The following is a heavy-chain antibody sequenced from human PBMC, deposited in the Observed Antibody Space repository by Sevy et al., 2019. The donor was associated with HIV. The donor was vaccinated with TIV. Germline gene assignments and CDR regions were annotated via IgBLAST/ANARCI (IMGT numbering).Heavy chain of an antibody. Sequence: GGSLRLSCAASGFTFSGSAMHWVRQASGKGLEWVGRIRSKANSYATAYAASVKGRLTISRDDSKNTAYLQMNSLKTEDTAVYYCTRLDCSGGSCYFDYWGQGTLVTVSS. J-gene: IGHJ4*02. CDR1: GFTFSGSA. CDR3: TRLDCSGGSCYFDY. D-gene: IGHD2-15*01. V-gene: IGHV3-73*01. CDR2: IRSKANSYAT.